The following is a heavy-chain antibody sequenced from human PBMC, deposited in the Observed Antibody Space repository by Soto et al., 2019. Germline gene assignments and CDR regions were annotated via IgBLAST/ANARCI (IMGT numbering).Heavy chain of an antibody. V-gene: IGHV6-1*01. Sequence: FQTLPLTCAISGDSVSSNSAAWNWIRQSPSRGLEWLGRTYYRSKWYNDYAVSVKSRITINPHTSKNQFSLQLNSVTPEDTAVYYCARDRIPVQLWPPLDYWGQGTLVTVSS. J-gene: IGHJ4*02. CDR1: GDSVSSNSAA. CDR2: TYYRSKWYN. D-gene: IGHD5-18*01. CDR3: ARDRIPVQLWPPLDY.